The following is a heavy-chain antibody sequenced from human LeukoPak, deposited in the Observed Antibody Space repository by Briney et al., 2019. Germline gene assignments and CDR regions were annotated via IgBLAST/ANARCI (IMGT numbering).Heavy chain of an antibody. Sequence: GGSLRLSCAASGFTFSDYYMSWIRQAPGKGLEWVLYISSSGTTIYYADSVKGRFTISRDNGQSSLYLQMNSLRAEDTAVYYCARDPRGAVVPGAMGVWGKGTTVTVSS. D-gene: IGHD2-2*01. V-gene: IGHV3-11*01. CDR1: GFTFSDYY. CDR3: ARDPRGAVVPGAMGV. J-gene: IGHJ6*04. CDR2: ISSSGTTI.